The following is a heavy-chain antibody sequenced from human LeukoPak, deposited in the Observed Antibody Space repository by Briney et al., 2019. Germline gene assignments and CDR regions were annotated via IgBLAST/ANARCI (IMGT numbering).Heavy chain of an antibody. V-gene: IGHV3-74*01. CDR1: GFTFSNYW. D-gene: IGHD5-12*01. J-gene: IGHJ4*02. Sequence: GGSLRLSCAASGFTFSNYWMHWVRHAPGKGLVWVSRINSDGSSTSYADSVKGRFTISRDNAKNTLYLQMNSLRAEDTAVYYCARAHGYSGYGVGCIDYWGQGTLVTVSS. CDR3: ARAHGYSGYGVGCIDY. CDR2: INSDGSST.